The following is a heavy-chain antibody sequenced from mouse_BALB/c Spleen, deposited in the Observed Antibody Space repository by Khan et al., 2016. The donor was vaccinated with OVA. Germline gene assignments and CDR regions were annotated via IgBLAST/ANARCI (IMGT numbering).Heavy chain of an antibody. CDR1: EFTFIDYG. J-gene: IGHJ3*01. V-gene: IGHV5-15*02. CDR2: ISSVAYSI. CDR3: VRGGFAY. Sequence: EVELVESGGGLVQPGGSRKLSCAASEFTFIDYGMAWVRQTPGKGPERIAFISSVAYSIYYADTVTGRFTISRENAKNTLYLEMSSLRSDDTAMYYCVRGGFAYWGQGTLVTVSA.